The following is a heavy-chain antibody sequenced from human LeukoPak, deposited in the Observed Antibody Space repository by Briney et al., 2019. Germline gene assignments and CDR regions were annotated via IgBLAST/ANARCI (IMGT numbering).Heavy chain of an antibody. D-gene: IGHD3-16*01. CDR3: AEEKIGDRVPYFDY. Sequence: SGGSLRLSCAASGFTFSSYAMSWVRQAPGKGLEWVSAISGSGGSTYYADSVKGRFTISRDNSKNTLYLQMNSLRAEDTAVYYCAEEKIGDRVPYFDYWGQGTLVTVSS. CDR1: GFTFSSYA. CDR2: ISGSGGST. J-gene: IGHJ4*02. V-gene: IGHV3-23*01.